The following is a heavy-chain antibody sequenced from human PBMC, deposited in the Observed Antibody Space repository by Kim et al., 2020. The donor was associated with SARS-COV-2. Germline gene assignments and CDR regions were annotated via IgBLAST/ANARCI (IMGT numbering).Heavy chain of an antibody. Sequence: GGSLRLSCAASGFTVSSNYMSWVRQAPGKGLEWVSVIYSGGSTYYADSVKGRFTISRDNSKNTLYLQMNSLRAEDTAVYYCVLAYCGGDCYSQDYYFDYWGQGTLVTVSS. CDR1: GFTVSSNY. D-gene: IGHD2-21*02. J-gene: IGHJ4*02. V-gene: IGHV3-53*01. CDR2: IYSGGST. CDR3: VLAYCGGDCYSQDYYFDY.